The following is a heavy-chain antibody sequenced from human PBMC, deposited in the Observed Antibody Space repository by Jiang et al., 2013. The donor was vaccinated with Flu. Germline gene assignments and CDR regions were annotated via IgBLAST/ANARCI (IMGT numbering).Heavy chain of an antibody. Sequence: TLSLTCTVSGGSISSYYWSWIRQPAGKGLEWIGRIYTSGSTNYNPSLKSRVTMSVDTSKNQFSLKLSSVAAADTAVYYCARDLLGIDYWYFDLWGRGTLVTVSS. D-gene: IGHD7-27*01. CDR3: ARDLLGIDYWYFDL. J-gene: IGHJ2*01. CDR2: IYTSGST. CDR1: GGSISSYY. V-gene: IGHV4-4*07.